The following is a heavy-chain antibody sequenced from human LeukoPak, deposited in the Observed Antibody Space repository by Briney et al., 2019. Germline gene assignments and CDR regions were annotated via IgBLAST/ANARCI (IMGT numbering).Heavy chain of an antibody. CDR1: GFTFSSYW. CDR3: ARAGGYSYGPAYYFDY. D-gene: IGHD5-18*01. V-gene: IGHV3-74*01. CDR2: INSDGSST. Sequence: GGSLRLPCAASGFTFSSYWMHWVRQAPGKGLVWVSRINSDGSSTSYADSVKGRFTISRDNAKNTLYLQMNSLRAEDTAVYHCARAGGYSYGPAYYFDYWGQGTLVTVSS. J-gene: IGHJ4*02.